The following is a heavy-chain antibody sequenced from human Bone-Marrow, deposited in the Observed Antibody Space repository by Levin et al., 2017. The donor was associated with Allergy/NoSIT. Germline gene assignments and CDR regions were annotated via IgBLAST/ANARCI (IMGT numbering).Heavy chain of an antibody. CDR2: IFPDDSDT. V-gene: IGHV5-51*01. Sequence: GESLKISCEASGYSFTSYWIDWVRQMPGKGLEWMGSIFPDDSDTKYSPSFQGQVTFSADKSISTAYLQWSSLKASDTAIYYCARRGYCSSTNCYWYAFEIWGQGTMVIVSS. D-gene: IGHD2-2*01. CDR3: ARRGYCSSTNCYWYAFEI. CDR1: GYSFTSYW. J-gene: IGHJ3*02.